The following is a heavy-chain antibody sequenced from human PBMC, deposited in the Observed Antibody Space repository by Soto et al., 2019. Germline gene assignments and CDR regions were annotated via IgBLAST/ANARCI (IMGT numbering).Heavy chain of an antibody. D-gene: IGHD6-6*01. J-gene: IGHJ4*02. CDR3: ATDSSSSYAFDY. CDR2: IIPIFGTA. V-gene: IGHV1-69*06. CDR1: GGTFSSYA. Sequence: QVQLVQSGAEVKKPGSSVKVSCKASGGTFSSYAISWVRQAPGQGLEWMGGIIPIFGTANYAQKFQGRVTITADKSTRTGYMEVSSLRSEDTDVYYCATDSSSSYAFDYWGQGTLVTVS.